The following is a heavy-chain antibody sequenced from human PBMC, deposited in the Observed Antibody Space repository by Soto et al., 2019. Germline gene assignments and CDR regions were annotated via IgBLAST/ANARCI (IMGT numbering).Heavy chain of an antibody. Sequence: SETLSLTCTVSGGSISSYYWSCIRQPPGKGLEWIGYIYYSGSTNYNPSLKSRVTISVDTSKNQFSLKLSSVTAADTAVYYCARAQYSSGWYEGRNWFDPWGQGTLVTVSS. CDR3: ARAQYSSGWYEGRNWFDP. D-gene: IGHD6-19*01. CDR2: IYYSGST. V-gene: IGHV4-59*01. J-gene: IGHJ5*02. CDR1: GGSISSYY.